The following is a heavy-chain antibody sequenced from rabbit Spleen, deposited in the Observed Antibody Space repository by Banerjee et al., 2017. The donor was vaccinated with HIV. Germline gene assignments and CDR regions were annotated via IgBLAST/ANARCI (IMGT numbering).Heavy chain of an antibody. J-gene: IGHJ4*01. CDR2: INTITGKT. D-gene: IGHD1-1*01. CDR1: GFDFSRHG. Sequence: EQLVESGGGLVQPGGSLKLSCKASGFDFSRHGVSWVRQAPGKGLEWIGCINTITGKTVYATWAKGRFTISRASSTTVFLQMPSLTAADTATYFCSREFPPIIGWNFNLWAPGPLVP. V-gene: IGHV1S47*01. CDR3: SREFPPIIGWNFNL.